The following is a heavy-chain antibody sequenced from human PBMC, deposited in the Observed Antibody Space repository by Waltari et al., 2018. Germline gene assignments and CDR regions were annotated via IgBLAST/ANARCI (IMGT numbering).Heavy chain of an antibody. J-gene: IGHJ4*02. CDR3: ASPSKDSSGYLSYYFDY. V-gene: IGHV1-69*01. CDR2: IIPTMCTA. Sequence: QVQLVQSGAEVKKPGSSVKVSCKASGGTFSSYASSWVRQAPGQGLEWMGAIIPTMCTANYAQKFHGRVTITADESTSTAYMELSSLRSEDTAVYYCASPSKDSSGYLSYYFDYWGQGTLVTVSS. CDR1: GGTFSSYA. D-gene: IGHD3-22*01.